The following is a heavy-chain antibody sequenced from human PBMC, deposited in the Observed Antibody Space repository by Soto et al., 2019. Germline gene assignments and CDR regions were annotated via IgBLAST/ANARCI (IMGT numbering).Heavy chain of an antibody. Sequence: SETLSLTCAVYGGSFSGYYWSWIRQSPGKGLEWIGEVNPTGSTKYNPSLKSRVTISVDTSKNQFSLNLNSVTAADTALYYCARTREQWLVDAFDIWGQGTMVTVSS. CDR2: VNPTGST. CDR1: GGSFSGYY. J-gene: IGHJ3*02. V-gene: IGHV4-34*01. CDR3: ARTREQWLVDAFDI. D-gene: IGHD6-19*01.